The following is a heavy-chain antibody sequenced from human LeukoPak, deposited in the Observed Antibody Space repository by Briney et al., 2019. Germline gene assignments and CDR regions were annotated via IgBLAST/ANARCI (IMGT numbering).Heavy chain of an antibody. CDR1: GFTFSSYS. CDR2: ISSSSSYI. CDR3: ARELRFSRSFDY. J-gene: IGHJ4*02. Sequence: GGSLRLSCAASGFTFSSYSMNWVRQAPGKGLEWVSSISSSSSYIYYADSVKGRFTTSRDNAKNSLYLQMNSLRAEDTAVYYCARELRFSRSFDYWGQGTLVTVSS. D-gene: IGHD3-3*02. V-gene: IGHV3-21*01.